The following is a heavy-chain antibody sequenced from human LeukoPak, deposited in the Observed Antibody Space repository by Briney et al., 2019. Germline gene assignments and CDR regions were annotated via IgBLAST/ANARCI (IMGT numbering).Heavy chain of an antibody. CDR3: AKDPRRYSRTGGYFDY. D-gene: IGHD6-13*01. CDR1: GFTFSDYW. Sequence: GGSLRLSCAASGFTFSDYWMHWVRQAPGKGLVWVSRINSDGSSTSYADSVKGRFTISRDNAKNTLYLQMNSLRAEDTAVYYCAKDPRRYSRTGGYFDYWGQGTLVTVSS. J-gene: IGHJ4*02. V-gene: IGHV3-74*01. CDR2: INSDGSST.